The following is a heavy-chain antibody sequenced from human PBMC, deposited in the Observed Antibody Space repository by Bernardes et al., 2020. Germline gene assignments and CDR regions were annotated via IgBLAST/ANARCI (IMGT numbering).Heavy chain of an antibody. D-gene: IGHD5-12*01. CDR2: IYYSGST. J-gene: IGHJ1*01. V-gene: IGHV4-59*01. Sequence: SETLSLTCTVSGGSISSYYWSWIRQPPGKGLEWIGYIYYSGSTNYNPSLKSRVTISVDTSKNQFSLKLSSVTAADTAVYYCARERDDSGYEHWGQGTLVTVSS. CDR3: ARERDDSGYEH. CDR1: GGSISSYY.